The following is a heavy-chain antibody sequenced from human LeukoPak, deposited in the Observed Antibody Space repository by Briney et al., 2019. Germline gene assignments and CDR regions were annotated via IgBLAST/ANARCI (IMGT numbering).Heavy chain of an antibody. J-gene: IGHJ4*02. CDR2: IYPDDSDT. CDR1: GYSFTNYW. CDR3: ARLAKTRRDGYNFGFDS. D-gene: IGHD5-24*01. V-gene: IGHV5-51*01. Sequence: GESLKISCKVSGYSFTNYWIGWVRQMPGKGLEWMGIIYPDDSDTRQSPSFQGQVTMSADKSISTAYLQWSSLEASDSATYYCARLAKTRRDGYNFGFDSWGQGTPVTVSS.